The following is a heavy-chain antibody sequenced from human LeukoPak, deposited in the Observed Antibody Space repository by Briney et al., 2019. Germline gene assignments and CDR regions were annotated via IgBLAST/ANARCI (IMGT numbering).Heavy chain of an antibody. CDR3: ARAFRYGDHVFPFDY. CDR1: GGSISSGSYY. CDR2: IYTSGST. Sequence: SETLSLTCAVSGGSISSGSYYWSWIRQPAGKGLEWIGRIYTSGSTNYNPSLKSRVTISVDTSKNQFSLKLSSVTAADTAVYYCARAFRYGDHVFPFDYWGQGTLVTVSS. D-gene: IGHD4-17*01. V-gene: IGHV4-61*02. J-gene: IGHJ4*02.